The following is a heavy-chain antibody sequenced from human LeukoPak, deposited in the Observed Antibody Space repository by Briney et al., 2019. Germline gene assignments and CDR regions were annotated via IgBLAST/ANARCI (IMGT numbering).Heavy chain of an antibody. CDR1: GFTFSSYG. J-gene: IGHJ6*02. CDR3: ARDNSSSWYTGYYYYYYGMDV. V-gene: IGHV3-33*01. Sequence: PGGSLRLSCAASGFTFSSYGMHWVRQAPGKGLEWVAVIWYDGSNKYYADSVKGRFTISRDNSKNTLYLQMNSLRAEDTAVYYCARDNSSSWYTGYYYYYYGMDVWGQGTTVTVSS. D-gene: IGHD6-13*01. CDR2: IWYDGSNK.